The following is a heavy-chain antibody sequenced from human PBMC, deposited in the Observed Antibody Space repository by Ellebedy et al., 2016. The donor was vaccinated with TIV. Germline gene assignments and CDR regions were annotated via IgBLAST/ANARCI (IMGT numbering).Heavy chain of an antibody. CDR3: ARDGAVTTVFDY. J-gene: IGHJ4*02. Sequence: AASVKVSCKASGYTFTDYYIHWVRHAPGQGLEWLGWNNPNSGGANFAQKFQGWVTMTRDTSIRTVYMELSRLRSDDTAVYYCARDGAVTTVFDYWGQGTLVTVSS. V-gene: IGHV1-2*04. D-gene: IGHD4-17*01. CDR2: NNPNSGGA. CDR1: GYTFTDYY.